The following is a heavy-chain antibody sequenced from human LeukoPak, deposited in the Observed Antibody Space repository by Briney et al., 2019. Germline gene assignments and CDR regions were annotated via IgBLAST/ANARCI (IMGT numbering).Heavy chain of an antibody. CDR1: GYTFTSYA. Sequence: GASVKVSCKASGYTFTSYAMHWVRQAPGQRLEWTGWINAGNGNTKYSQKFQGRVTITRDTSASTAYMELSSLRSEDTAVYYCARGGYSSGWYNYFDYWGQGTLVIVSS. CDR3: ARGGYSSGWYNYFDY. CDR2: INAGNGNT. D-gene: IGHD6-19*01. V-gene: IGHV1-3*01. J-gene: IGHJ4*02.